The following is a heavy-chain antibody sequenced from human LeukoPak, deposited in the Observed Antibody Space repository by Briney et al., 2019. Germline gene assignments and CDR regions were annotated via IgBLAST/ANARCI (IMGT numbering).Heavy chain of an antibody. V-gene: IGHV3-30*02. Sequence: GGSLRLSCAASGFIFSYYGMHWVRQAPGKGLEWVAFIRYDGSNKYYADSVKGRFTISRDNSENTLYLQMNSLRAEDTAVYYCAKDHNSWSGWLNYWGQGTLVTVSS. D-gene: IGHD3/OR15-3a*01. CDR3: AKDHNSWSGWLNY. CDR2: IRYDGSNK. CDR1: GFIFSYYG. J-gene: IGHJ4*02.